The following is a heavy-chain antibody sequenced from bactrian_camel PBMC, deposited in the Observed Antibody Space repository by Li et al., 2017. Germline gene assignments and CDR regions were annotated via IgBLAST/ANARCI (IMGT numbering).Heavy chain of an antibody. D-gene: IGHD6*01. CDR2: IHSDGSNT. J-gene: IGHJ4*01. Sequence: HVQLVESGGGLVQPGGSLRLSCAASGLTFSNYYMMWFRQAPGKGLKWVSAIHSDGSNTDYADSVKGRFTASRDNAKNTVYLQMNSLKSEDTALYYCATTRRLYGGPGLDYNYWGQGTQVTVS. V-gene: IGHV3-2*01. CDR1: GLTFSNYY. CDR3: ATTRRLYGGPGLDYNY.